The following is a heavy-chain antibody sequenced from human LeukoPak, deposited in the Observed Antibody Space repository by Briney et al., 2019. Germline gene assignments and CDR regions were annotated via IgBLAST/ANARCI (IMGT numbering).Heavy chain of an antibody. D-gene: IGHD3-22*01. Sequence: SVKVSCKASGGTFSSYAISWVRQAPGQGLEWMGRIIPILGIANYAQKFQGRVTITADKSTSTAYMELSGLRSEDTAVYYCARSHDSSGALDYWGQGTLVTVSS. CDR3: ARSHDSSGALDY. CDR1: GGTFSSYA. V-gene: IGHV1-69*04. J-gene: IGHJ4*02. CDR2: IIPILGIA.